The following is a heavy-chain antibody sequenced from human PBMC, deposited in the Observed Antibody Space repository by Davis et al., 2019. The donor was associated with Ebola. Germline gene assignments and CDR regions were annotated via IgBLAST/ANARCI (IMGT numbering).Heavy chain of an antibody. V-gene: IGHV3-48*02. D-gene: IGHD3-22*01. Sequence: PGGSLRLSCAASGFTFRSYNMNWARQAPGKGLEWVSYISSSSSTKYYADSVKGRFTISRDNAKNSLYLQMNSLRDEDTAVYYCARDRYYDSSWPTYYGMDVWGKGTTVTVSS. CDR1: GFTFRSYN. CDR2: ISSSSSTK. J-gene: IGHJ6*04. CDR3: ARDRYYDSSWPTYYGMDV.